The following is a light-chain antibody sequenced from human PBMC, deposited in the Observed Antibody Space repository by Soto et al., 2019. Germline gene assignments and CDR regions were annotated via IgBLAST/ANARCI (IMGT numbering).Light chain of an antibody. Sequence: DMQMTQSPSSLSASVGDRVTITCRPSQTIDNYLNWYQHKPGKAPKLLIYGASTLQSGVSSRFTGSAPGTDFTLTIDNLQAEDFATYYCQQTYTIPFACGQGTKLEI. CDR2: GAS. J-gene: IGKJ2*01. CDR3: QQTYTIPFA. CDR1: QTIDNY. V-gene: IGKV1-39*01.